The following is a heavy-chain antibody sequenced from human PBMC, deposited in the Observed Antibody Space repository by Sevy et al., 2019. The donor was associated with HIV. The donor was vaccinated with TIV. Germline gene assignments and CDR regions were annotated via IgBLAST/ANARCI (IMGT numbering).Heavy chain of an antibody. CDR1: GGTFSSYT. CDR3: ASRRDYSNSTTEDY. D-gene: IGHD4-4*01. J-gene: IGHJ4*02. V-gene: IGHV1-69*13. Sequence: ASVKVSCKASGGTFSSYTISWVRQAPGQGLEWMGGIIPIFGTANYAQKFQGRVTITADESTSTAYMELGSLGSEDTAVYYCASRRDYSNSTTEDYWGQGTLVTVSS. CDR2: IIPIFGTA.